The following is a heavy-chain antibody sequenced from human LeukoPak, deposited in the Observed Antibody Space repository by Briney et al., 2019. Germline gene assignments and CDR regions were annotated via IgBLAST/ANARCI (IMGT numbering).Heavy chain of an antibody. Sequence: PGRSLRLSCAASGFTFDDYAMHWVRHGPGKGLEWVSGITWNSGTIGYADSVKGRFTISRDNAKNSLYLQMNSLRAEDTALYYCAKDRRAFTYYYDSSLDYWGQGTLVTVSS. CDR3: AKDRRAFTYYYDSSLDY. CDR1: GFTFDDYA. V-gene: IGHV3-9*01. D-gene: IGHD3-22*01. CDR2: ITWNSGTI. J-gene: IGHJ4*02.